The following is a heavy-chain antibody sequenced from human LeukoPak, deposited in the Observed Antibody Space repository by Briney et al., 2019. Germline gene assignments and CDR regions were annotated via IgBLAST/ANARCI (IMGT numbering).Heavy chain of an antibody. CDR1: GGSISSYY. CDR2: IYTGGST. V-gene: IGHV4-4*09. D-gene: IGHD3-22*01. J-gene: IGHJ4*02. CDR3: ARHLFYDSSGYFDY. Sequence: PSETLSLTCTVSGGSISSYYWSWIRQPPGKGLEWIGYIYTGGSTNYNPSLKSRVTISVDTSKNQFSLKLSSVTAADTAAYYCARHLFYDSSGYFDYWGQGTLVTVSS.